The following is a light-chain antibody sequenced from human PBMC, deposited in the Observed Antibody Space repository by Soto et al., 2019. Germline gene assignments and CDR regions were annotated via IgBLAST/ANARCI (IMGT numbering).Light chain of an antibody. J-gene: IGLJ1*01. CDR2: DVS. CDR3: CSYAGSYTFG. Sequence: QSALTQPRSVSGSPGQSVSISCTGTSSDVGGYDYVSWYQHHPGKAPKLIIYDVSKWPSGVPDRFSGSKSGNTASLTISGLQTEDEADYHCCSYAGSYTFGFGSGTKLTVL. V-gene: IGLV2-11*01. CDR1: SSDVGGYDY.